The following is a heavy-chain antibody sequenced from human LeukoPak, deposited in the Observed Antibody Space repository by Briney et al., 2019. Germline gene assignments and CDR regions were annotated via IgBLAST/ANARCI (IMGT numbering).Heavy chain of an antibody. Sequence: GGSLRLSCAASGFTLSNYWMTWVRQAPGKVLEWVAHINQDGSKEYYMDSVKARFTISRDNAKNSLSLQMNSLRAEDTAVYYCVRDGGVSGYDLLDYWGQGTLVTVSS. CDR1: GFTLSNYW. D-gene: IGHD5-12*01. CDR3: VRDGGVSGYDLLDY. J-gene: IGHJ4*02. V-gene: IGHV3-7*01. CDR2: INQDGSKE.